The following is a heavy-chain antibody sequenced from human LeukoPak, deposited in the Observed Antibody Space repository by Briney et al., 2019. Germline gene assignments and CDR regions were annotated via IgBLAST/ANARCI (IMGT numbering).Heavy chain of an antibody. Sequence: SETLSLTCTVSGGSISSSSYYWGWIRQPPGKGLEWIGSIYYSGSTHYNPSLKSRVTISVDTSKNQFSLKLSSVTAADTAVYYCARVEEGYGSGRRGNLYYYYMDVWGKGTAVTISS. D-gene: IGHD3-10*01. J-gene: IGHJ6*03. CDR2: IYYSGST. CDR1: GGSISSSSYY. CDR3: ARVEEGYGSGRRGNLYYYYMDV. V-gene: IGHV4-39*07.